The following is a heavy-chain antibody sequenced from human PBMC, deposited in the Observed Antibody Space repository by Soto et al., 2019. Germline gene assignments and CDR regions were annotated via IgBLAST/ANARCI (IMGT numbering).Heavy chain of an antibody. D-gene: IGHD3-3*01. J-gene: IGHJ4*02. V-gene: IGHV1-24*01. CDR3: ATVLKVRLLEWPIPIDY. CDR2: FDPEDGET. CDR1: GYTLTELS. Sequence: ASVKVSCKVSGYTLTELSMHWGRQAPGKGLEWMGGFDPEDGETIYAQKFQGRVTMTEDTSTDTAYMELSSLRSEDTAVYYCATVLKVRLLEWPIPIDYWGQGTLVTVSS.